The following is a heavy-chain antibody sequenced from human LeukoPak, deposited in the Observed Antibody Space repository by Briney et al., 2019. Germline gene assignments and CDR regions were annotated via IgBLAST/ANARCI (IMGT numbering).Heavy chain of an antibody. CDR2: MNPNSGNT. CDR1: GYTFTSYE. CDR3: ARTYYDFWSGYYTFDYYYYMDV. Sequence: ASVKVSCKASGYTFTSYEINWVRQATGQGLEWMGWMNPNSGNTGYAQKFQGRVTMTRNTSISTAYMELSSLRSEDTAVYYCARTYYDFWSGYYTFDYYYYMDVWGKGTTVTVSS. D-gene: IGHD3-3*01. J-gene: IGHJ6*03. V-gene: IGHV1-8*01.